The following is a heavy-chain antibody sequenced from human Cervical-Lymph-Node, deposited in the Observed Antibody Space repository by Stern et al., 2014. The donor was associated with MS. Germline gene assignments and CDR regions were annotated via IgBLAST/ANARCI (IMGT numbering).Heavy chain of an antibody. CDR1: GFMFSGFS. J-gene: IGHJ3*02. CDR3: ARGPQGETDGLHI. Sequence: VQLVESGGGVVQPGRALRLSCAASGFMFSGFSMHWARQAPGKGLEWVAIISYHGRNKSYADSVKGRFTVSRDNSKNTLYLQMDSLRTDDTAVYYCARGPQGETDGLHIWGQGTMVTVSS. D-gene: IGHD5-24*01. V-gene: IGHV3-30*04. CDR2: ISYHGRNK.